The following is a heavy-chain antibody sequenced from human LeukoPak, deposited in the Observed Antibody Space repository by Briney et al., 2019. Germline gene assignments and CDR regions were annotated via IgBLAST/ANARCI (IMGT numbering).Heavy chain of an antibody. Sequence: GGSLRLSCAASGFTFSSYSMNWVRQAPGKGLEWVSSISSSSSYIYYADSVKGRFTISRDNAKNSLYLQMNSLRAEDTAVYYCARDGNPGGYYYYMDGGGKGTTVTVS. CDR2: ISSSSSYI. J-gene: IGHJ6*03. CDR1: GFTFSSYS. D-gene: IGHD1-1*01. CDR3: ARDGNPGGYYYYMDG. V-gene: IGHV3-21*01.